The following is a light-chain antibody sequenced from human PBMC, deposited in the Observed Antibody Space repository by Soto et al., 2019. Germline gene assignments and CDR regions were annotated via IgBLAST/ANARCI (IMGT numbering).Light chain of an antibody. CDR1: QTVNNNY. J-gene: IGKJ4*01. V-gene: IGKV3-20*01. CDR3: QQYGSSPLT. CDR2: GAS. Sequence: ELVLTQSPGTMSLSPGERDTLSCRASQTVNNNYLAWYQQIPGQAPRLLISGASGRATGTPDRFSGSASGTDFTLTISRLEPEDFAVYYCQQYGSSPLTFGGGTKVDSK.